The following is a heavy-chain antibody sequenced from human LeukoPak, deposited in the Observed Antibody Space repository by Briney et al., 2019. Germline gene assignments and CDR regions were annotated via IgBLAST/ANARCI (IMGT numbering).Heavy chain of an antibody. V-gene: IGHV3-15*01. CDR1: GFTFTNAW. CDR3: TTDLGTYYHGSQRLIPIDY. CDR2: IKSKTDGETT. Sequence: GGSLRLSCVDSGFTFTNAWMSWVRQAPGKGLEWIGRIKSKTDGETTNYAEPVRGRFTISRDDSKSAVYLQMNSLKIEDTTVYYCTTDLGTYYHGSQRLIPIDYWGQGTLVTVSS. J-gene: IGHJ4*02. D-gene: IGHD3-10*01.